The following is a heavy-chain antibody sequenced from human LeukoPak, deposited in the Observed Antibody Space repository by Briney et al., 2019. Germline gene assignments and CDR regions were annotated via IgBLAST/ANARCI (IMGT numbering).Heavy chain of an antibody. D-gene: IGHD2-15*01. Sequence: GGSLRLSCAASGFTFSTYWMHWVRQAPGKGLVWVSRINSDGSSTTYADSVMGRFTISRDNATNTLYLQINSLRAEDTAVYYCAGSVVVVAAADYWGQGTLVTVSS. CDR3: AGSVVVVAAADY. CDR1: GFTFSTYW. J-gene: IGHJ4*02. CDR2: INSDGSST. V-gene: IGHV3-74*01.